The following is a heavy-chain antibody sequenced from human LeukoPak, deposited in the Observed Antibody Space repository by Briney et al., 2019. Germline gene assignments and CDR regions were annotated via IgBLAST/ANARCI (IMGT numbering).Heavy chain of an antibody. V-gene: IGHV3-33*01. J-gene: IGHJ4*02. CDR3: ARDRLTTVTTFHFDY. Sequence: GGSLRLSCAASGFTLSSYAMHRVHQAPGKGLEWVAVIWSDTTNKYYADSVKGRFTISRDNSKNTLYLQMSSLRAEDTAMYYCARDRLTTVTTFHFDYWGQGTLVTVSS. CDR1: GFTLSSYA. D-gene: IGHD4-17*01. CDR2: IWSDTTNK.